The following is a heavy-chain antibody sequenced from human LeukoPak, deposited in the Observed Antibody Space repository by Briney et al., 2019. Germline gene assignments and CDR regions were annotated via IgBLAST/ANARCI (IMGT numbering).Heavy chain of an antibody. J-gene: IGHJ4*02. CDR3: AKGPAHSAVAAYFDY. V-gene: IGHV3-30*18. CDR2: ISYDGSNK. D-gene: IGHD6-19*01. Sequence: GGSLRLSCAASGFTFSSYGMHWVRQAPGKGLEWVAVISYDGSNKYYADSVKGRFTISRDNSKNTLYLQMNSLRAEDTAVYYCAKGPAHSAVAAYFDYWGQGTLVTVSS. CDR1: GFTFSSYG.